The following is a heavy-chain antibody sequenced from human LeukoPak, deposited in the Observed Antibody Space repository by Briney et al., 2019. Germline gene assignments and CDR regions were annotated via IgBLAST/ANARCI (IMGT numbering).Heavy chain of an antibody. CDR2: ISYDGSNK. J-gene: IGHJ6*02. D-gene: IGHD3-16*01. Sequence: PGGSLRLSCAASGFTFSSYGMHWVRQAPGKGLEWVAVISYDGSNKYYADSVKGRFTISRDNSKNTLYLQMNSLRAEDTAVYYCAWGSSMDVWGQGTTVTVSS. V-gene: IGHV3-30*03. CDR1: GFTFSSYG. CDR3: AWGSSMDV.